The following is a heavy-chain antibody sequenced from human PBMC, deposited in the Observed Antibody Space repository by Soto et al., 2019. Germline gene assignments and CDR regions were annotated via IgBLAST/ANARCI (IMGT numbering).Heavy chain of an antibody. V-gene: IGHV3-53*02. J-gene: IGHJ6*02. CDR2: IYSGGST. Sequence: EVQLVETGGGLIQPGGSLRLSCAASGFTVSSNYMSWVRQAPGKGLEWVSVIYSGGSTYYADSVKGRFTISRDNSKNTLYLQMNSLRAEDTAVYYCARDGYNLEDYYYGMDVWGQGTTVNVSS. CDR1: GFTVSSNY. CDR3: ARDGYNLEDYYYGMDV. D-gene: IGHD5-12*01.